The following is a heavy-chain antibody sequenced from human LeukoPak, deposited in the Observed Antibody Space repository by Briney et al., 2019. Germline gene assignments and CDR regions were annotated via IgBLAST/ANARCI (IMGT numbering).Heavy chain of an antibody. D-gene: IGHD3-22*01. Sequence: GGSLRLSCAASGFTFSTYSMNWVRQAPGKGLEWVSYISSSSSTIYYADSVKGRFTISRDNAKSSLYLQMNSLRAEDTAVYYCARGSTYYDSSGQVPFDYWGQGTLVTVSS. V-gene: IGHV3-48*01. CDR2: ISSSSSTI. CDR3: ARGSTYYDSSGQVPFDY. CDR1: GFTFSTYS. J-gene: IGHJ4*02.